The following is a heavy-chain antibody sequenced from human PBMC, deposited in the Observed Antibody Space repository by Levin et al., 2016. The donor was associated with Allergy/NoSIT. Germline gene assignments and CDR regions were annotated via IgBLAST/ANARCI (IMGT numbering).Heavy chain of an antibody. CDR2: INHSGST. CDR1: GGSFSGYY. Sequence: SETLSLTCAVYGGSFSGYYWSWIRQPPGKGLEWIGEINHSGSTNYNPSLKSRVTISVDTSKNQFSLKLSSVTAADTAVYYCARDAFDIWGQGAMVTVSS. V-gene: IGHV4-34*01. CDR3: ARDAFDI. J-gene: IGHJ3*02.